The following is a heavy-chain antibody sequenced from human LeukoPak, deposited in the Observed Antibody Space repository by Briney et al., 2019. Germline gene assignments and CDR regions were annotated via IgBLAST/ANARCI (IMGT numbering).Heavy chain of an antibody. Sequence: SVKVSCKASGGTSSSYAISWVRQAPRQGLEWMGGIIPIFGTANYAQKFQGRVTITADESTSTAYMELSSLRSEDTAVYYCARDSNTAMVTYFDYWGQGTLVTVSS. V-gene: IGHV1-69*13. J-gene: IGHJ4*02. CDR2: IIPIFGTA. CDR1: GGTSSSYA. D-gene: IGHD5-18*01. CDR3: ARDSNTAMVTYFDY.